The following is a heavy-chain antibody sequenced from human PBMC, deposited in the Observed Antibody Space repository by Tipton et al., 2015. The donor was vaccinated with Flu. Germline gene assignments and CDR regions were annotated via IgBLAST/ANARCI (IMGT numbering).Heavy chain of an antibody. CDR3: ARARAPYYYYAMNV. J-gene: IGHJ6*02. V-gene: IGHV4-34*01. Sequence: TLSLTCAVYGGSFSGYYWSWIRQPPGKGLEWIGEINHSGSTNYNPSLKSRVTISVDTSKNQFSLKLTSVTAADTAVYYCARARAPYYYYAMNVWGQGTTVTVSS. CDR1: GGSFSGYY. D-gene: IGHD3-16*01. CDR2: INHSGST.